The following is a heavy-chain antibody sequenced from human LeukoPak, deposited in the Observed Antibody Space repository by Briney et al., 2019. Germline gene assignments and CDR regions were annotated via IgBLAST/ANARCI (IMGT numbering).Heavy chain of an antibody. CDR2: VTMSGGST. J-gene: IGHJ4*02. Sequence: GGSLRLSCAASGFTFSSYAMSWVRQAPGKGLESVSTVTMSGGSTYYADSVKGRFTISRDNSKNTLYLQMNTLRAEDTAVYYCARSLYSGSYYPLDYWGQGTLVTVSS. CDR1: GFTFSSYA. CDR3: ARSLYSGSYYPLDY. V-gene: IGHV3-23*01. D-gene: IGHD1-26*01.